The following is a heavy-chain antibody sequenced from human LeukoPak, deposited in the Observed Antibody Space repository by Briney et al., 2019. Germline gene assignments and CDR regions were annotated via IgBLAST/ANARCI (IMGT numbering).Heavy chain of an antibody. CDR3: GRALGSPLDY. D-gene: IGHD1-26*01. CDR2: IHSGGST. Sequence: GGSLRLSCAASGFTVSSNYMSWVRQAPGKGLEWVSVIHSGGSTAYADSVKGRFTISRDNAKNTLYLQMNSLRVEDTAVYYCGRALGSPLDYWGQGTLVTVSS. CDR1: GFTVSSNY. J-gene: IGHJ4*02. V-gene: IGHV3-66*01.